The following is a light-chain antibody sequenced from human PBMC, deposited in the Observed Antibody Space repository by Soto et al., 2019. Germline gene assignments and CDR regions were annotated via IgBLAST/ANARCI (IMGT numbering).Light chain of an antibody. Sequence: QAVVTQEPSLTVSPGGTVTLTCDSSTGAVTSGHYPYWFQQKPGQAPRTLIYDTTRKHSWTPVRFSGFLLGAKAALTLSGARPEGGADYFCFLSYSGFGVFGGGTKL. J-gene: IGLJ3*02. CDR3: FLSYSGFGV. V-gene: IGLV7-46*01. CDR1: TGAVTSGHY. CDR2: DTT.